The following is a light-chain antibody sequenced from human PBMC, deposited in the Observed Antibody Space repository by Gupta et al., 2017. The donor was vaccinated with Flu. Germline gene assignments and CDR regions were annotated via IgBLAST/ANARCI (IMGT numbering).Light chain of an antibody. CDR1: ESGRDRSRNKNY. CDR2: WAT. J-gene: IGKJ1*01. Sequence: LGARATINSKSSESGRDRSRNKNYLAWYQQKPVQPPELLISWATTRESGVPDRFSGRGSGTDFSLTISSRQAEDVAVYYCHQDDSTPRTFGQGTKVEIK. CDR3: HQDDSTPRT. V-gene: IGKV4-1*01.